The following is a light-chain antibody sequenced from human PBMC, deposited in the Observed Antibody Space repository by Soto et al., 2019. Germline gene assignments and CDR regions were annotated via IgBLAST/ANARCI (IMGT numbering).Light chain of an antibody. CDR2: GAT. Sequence: EIVLTQSPGTLSLSPGERATLSCRASQSVTSSYLAWYQQKPGQAPRLLISGATSRATGIPDRFSGSGSGTDFTLTISRLEPEDFAMYYCQHYGSSPPYTFGQETKVDI. V-gene: IGKV3-20*01. CDR3: QHYGSSPPYT. J-gene: IGKJ2*01. CDR1: QSVTSSY.